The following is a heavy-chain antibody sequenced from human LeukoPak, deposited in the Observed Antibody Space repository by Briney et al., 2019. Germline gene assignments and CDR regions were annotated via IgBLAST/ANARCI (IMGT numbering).Heavy chain of an antibody. CDR2: IYYSGST. J-gene: IGHJ5*02. D-gene: IGHD6-13*01. V-gene: IGHV4-39*01. Sequence: SETLSLTCTVSGGSISSSSYYWGWIRQPPGKGLEWIGSIYYSGSTYHNPSLKSRVTISVDTSKNQFSLKLNSVTAADTAVYYCASPRWAAAGTEWFDPWGQGTLVTVSS. CDR1: GGSISSSSYY. CDR3: ASPRWAAAGTEWFDP.